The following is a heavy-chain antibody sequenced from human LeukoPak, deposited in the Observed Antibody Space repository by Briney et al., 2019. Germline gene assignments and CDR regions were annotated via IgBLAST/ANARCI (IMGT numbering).Heavy chain of an antibody. J-gene: IGHJ6*03. CDR2: IYVTGST. V-gene: IGHV4-59*08. CDR3: ARHIGGGVEDMDV. CDR1: GGSIGTYY. D-gene: IGHD3-10*01. Sequence: SETLSLTCIVSGGSIGTYYWSWIRQSPGKGLEWIGYIYVTGSTRYNPYLQSRVTISVDTSRNQFFLKMSSVTAADTAVYYCARHIGGGVEDMDVWGTGTKVTVSS.